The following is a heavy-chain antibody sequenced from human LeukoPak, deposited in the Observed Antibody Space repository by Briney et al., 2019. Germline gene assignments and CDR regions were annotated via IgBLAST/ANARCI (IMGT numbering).Heavy chain of an antibody. J-gene: IGHJ4*02. CDR1: GYSISSGYY. Sequence: PSETLSLTCSVSGYSISSGYYWDWIRQPPGKGLEWIASIYHSGKSYYNPSLESRVAISVDTSKNQISLKLRSVTAADTAVYYCVRDGYSGHDALWGQGTLVTVSS. D-gene: IGHD5-12*01. CDR3: VRDGYSGHDAL. CDR2: IYHSGKS. V-gene: IGHV4-38-2*02.